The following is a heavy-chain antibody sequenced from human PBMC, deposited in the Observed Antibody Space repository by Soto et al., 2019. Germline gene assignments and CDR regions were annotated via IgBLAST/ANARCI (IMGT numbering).Heavy chain of an antibody. D-gene: IGHD6-19*01. J-gene: IGHJ5*01. Sequence: SETLSLTCTVSGRPVSSGGYYWTWIRQLPGKVLEWIGYIYPIGSPSYNPSLKSRLSMSLDTSKNQFSLNLTSVTAADTAIYYCVRDRALDSSGHWFDSWGQGTLVTVSS. CDR3: VRDRALDSSGHWFDS. CDR2: IYPIGSP. CDR1: GRPVSSGGYY. V-gene: IGHV4-31*03.